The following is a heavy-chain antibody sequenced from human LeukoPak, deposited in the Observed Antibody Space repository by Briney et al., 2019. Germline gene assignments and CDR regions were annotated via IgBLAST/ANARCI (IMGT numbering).Heavy chain of an antibody. J-gene: IGHJ4*02. V-gene: IGHV3-48*01. CDR3: ARAPPDYGGYTNDY. Sequence: GGSLRLSCAASGFSFSSYSMNWVRQAPGKRLEWVSYISGSSSRIYYADSVEGRFTISRDNAKTSLYLQMNSLRAEDTAVYYCARAPPDYGGYTNDYWGQGTLVTVSS. CDR1: GFSFSSYS. D-gene: IGHD4-23*01. CDR2: ISGSSSRI.